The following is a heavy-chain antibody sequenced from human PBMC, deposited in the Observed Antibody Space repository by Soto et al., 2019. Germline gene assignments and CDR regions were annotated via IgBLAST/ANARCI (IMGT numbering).Heavy chain of an antibody. Sequence: ASLKVSCKASGYTFTGYYMHWVRQAPGQGLEWMGWINPNSGGTNYAQKFQGWVTMTRDTSISTAYMELSRLRSDDTAVYYCATGIAAAGNNYYYYYGMDVWGQGTTVTVSS. CDR3: ATGIAAAGNNYYYYYGMDV. D-gene: IGHD6-13*01. CDR1: GYTFTGYY. V-gene: IGHV1-2*04. CDR2: INPNSGGT. J-gene: IGHJ6*02.